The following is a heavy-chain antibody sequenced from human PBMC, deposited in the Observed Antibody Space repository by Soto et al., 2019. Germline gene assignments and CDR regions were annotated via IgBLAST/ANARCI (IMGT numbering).Heavy chain of an antibody. CDR3: ARDRVLGYTRRGWFDP. Sequence: PGESLKISCKGSGYSFTNYWIAWVRQTPGKGLEWLGIIYPGDSDTNYNPSLKSRVTISVDTSKNQFSLKLSSVTAADTAVYYCARDRVLGYTRRGWFDPWGQGTLVTVSS. CDR2: IYPGDSDT. D-gene: IGHD1-1*01. V-gene: IGHV5-51*01. CDR1: GYSFTNYW. J-gene: IGHJ5*02.